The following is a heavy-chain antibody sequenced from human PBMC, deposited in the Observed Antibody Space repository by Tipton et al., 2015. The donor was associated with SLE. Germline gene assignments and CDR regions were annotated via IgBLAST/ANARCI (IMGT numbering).Heavy chain of an antibody. V-gene: IGHV4-39*07. Sequence: TLSLTCTVSGGSISSSSYYWGWIRQPPGKGLEWIGSIYYSGSANYNPSLKSQVTISVDMSKNQFSLKLSSVTAADTAVYYCARNKNWYFDLWGRGTLVTVSS. J-gene: IGHJ2*01. CDR1: GGSISSSSYY. CDR2: IYYSGSA. CDR3: ARNKNWYFDL.